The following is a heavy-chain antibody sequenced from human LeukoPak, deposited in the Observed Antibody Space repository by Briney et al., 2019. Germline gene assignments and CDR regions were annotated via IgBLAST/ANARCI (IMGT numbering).Heavy chain of an antibody. CDR3: ARRIRFGSDAFDI. Sequence: SETLSLTCTVSGGSTSSYYWSWIRQPPGKGLEWIGYIYYSGSTNYNPSLKSRVTISVDTSKNQFSLKLSSVTAADTAVYYCARRIRFGSDAFDIWGQGTMVTVSS. CDR2: IYYSGST. D-gene: IGHD3-10*01. CDR1: GGSTSSYY. J-gene: IGHJ3*02. V-gene: IGHV4-59*01.